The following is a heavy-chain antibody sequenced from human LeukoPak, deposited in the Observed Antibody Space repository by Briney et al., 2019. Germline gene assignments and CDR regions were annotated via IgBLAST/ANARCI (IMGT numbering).Heavy chain of an antibody. J-gene: IGHJ6*02. V-gene: IGHV4-39*01. CDR3: ASLSSGWYYYYYGMDV. CDR2: IYYSGST. D-gene: IGHD6-19*01. Sequence: SETLSLTCTVSGGSISSSSYYWGWIRQPPGKGLEWFGSIYYSGSTYYNPSLKSRVTISVDTSKNQFSLRLSSVTAADTAVYYCASLSSGWYYYYYGMDVWGQGTTVTVSS. CDR1: GGSISSSSYY.